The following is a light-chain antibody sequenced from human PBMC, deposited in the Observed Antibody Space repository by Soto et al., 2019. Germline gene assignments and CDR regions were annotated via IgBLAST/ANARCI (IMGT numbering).Light chain of an antibody. CDR2: HNN. V-gene: IGLV1-40*01. J-gene: IGLJ1*01. Sequence: QSVLTQPPSVSAAPGQRVTISCTGSSSNIGADSDVHWYQQLPGTAPKLLISHNNSRPSGVPDRFSGSKSGTSASLAITGLQAEDEADYYCQSCENTLSGCFFGSGTKVTVL. CDR1: SSNIGADSD. CDR3: QSCENTLSGCF.